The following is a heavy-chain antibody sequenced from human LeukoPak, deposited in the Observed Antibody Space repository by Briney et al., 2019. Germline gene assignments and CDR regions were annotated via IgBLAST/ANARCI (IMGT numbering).Heavy chain of an antibody. CDR1: GGSISSYY. CDR2: IYYSGST. Sequence: SETLSLTCTVSGGSISSYYWSWIRQPPGKGLEWIGYIYYSGSTNYNPSLKSRVTISVDTSKNQFSLKLSSVTAADTAVYYCASVHGSGWYCFDYWGQGTLVTVSS. D-gene: IGHD6-19*01. J-gene: IGHJ4*02. V-gene: IGHV4-59*01. CDR3: ASVHGSGWYCFDY.